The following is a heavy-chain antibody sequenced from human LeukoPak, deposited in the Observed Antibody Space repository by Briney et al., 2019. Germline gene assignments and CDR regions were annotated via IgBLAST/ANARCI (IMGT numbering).Heavy chain of an antibody. Sequence: SETLSLTCTVSGGSISSYYWSWIRQPAGKGLEWIGRIYTSGSTNYNPSLKSRVTMSVDTSKNQFSLKLCSVTAADTAVYYCAREAFDSSSWYRGSFDYWGQGTLVTVSS. CDR2: IYTSGST. J-gene: IGHJ4*02. D-gene: IGHD6-13*01. CDR1: GGSISSYY. CDR3: AREAFDSSSWYRGSFDY. V-gene: IGHV4-4*07.